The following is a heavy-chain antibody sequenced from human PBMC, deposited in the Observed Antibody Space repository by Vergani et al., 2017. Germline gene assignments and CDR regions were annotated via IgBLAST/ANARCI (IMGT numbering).Heavy chain of an antibody. CDR1: GFTFTAHG. CDR3: ADLYGDDGFSPF. CDR2: ISGQNFPT. V-gene: IGHV3-23*01. Sequence: EVQLLESGGGSAQPGESLRLSCVASGFTFTAHGLNWVRQAPGKGLEWVSGISGQNFPTHYADSVKGRFTISRDDSKNTVYLQINSLRAEDTAFSYCADLYGDDGFSPFCGQGALVTVSS. D-gene: IGHD2-21*01. J-gene: IGHJ4*02.